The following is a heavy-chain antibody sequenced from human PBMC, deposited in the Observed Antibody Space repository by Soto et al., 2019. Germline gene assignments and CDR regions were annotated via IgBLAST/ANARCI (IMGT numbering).Heavy chain of an antibody. Sequence: SQTLALTCAFSGDSVSINSAAWNWIRQSRSRGPGWLGMTYHVSKWXXDDAVTVXXRISFDTDTCXNQFSXEVISVTPEDTGVYYCARGCLHTGVDTWGQGTMVTXS. D-gene: IGHD2-8*02. V-gene: IGHV6-1*01. CDR3: ARGCLHTGVDT. CDR1: GDSVSINSAA. CDR2: TYHVSKWXX. J-gene: IGHJ3*02.